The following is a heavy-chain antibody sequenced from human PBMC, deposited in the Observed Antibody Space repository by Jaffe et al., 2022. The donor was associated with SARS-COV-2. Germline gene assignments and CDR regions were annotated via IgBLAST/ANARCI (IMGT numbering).Heavy chain of an antibody. Sequence: QVQLVESGGGVVQPGRSLRLSCAASGFTFSSYAMHWVRQAPGKGLDWVAVTSFDGSNKYYADSVKGRFTISRDNSKNSLYLQMNSLRAEDTAVYYCARDVHSGYDRGDPLFDYWGQGALVSVSS. J-gene: IGHJ4*02. D-gene: IGHD5-12*01. V-gene: IGHV3-30*04. CDR3: ARDVHSGYDRGDPLFDY. CDR2: TSFDGSNK. CDR1: GFTFSSYA.